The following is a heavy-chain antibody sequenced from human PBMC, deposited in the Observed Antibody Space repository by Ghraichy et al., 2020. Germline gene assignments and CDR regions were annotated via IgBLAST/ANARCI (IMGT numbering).Heavy chain of an antibody. D-gene: IGHD1-1*01. CDR3: ARGPWERLLKALDY. Sequence: VKVSCKASGYIFTTYGMNWVRQAPGQRPEWMGWINTNTGNPSYVQGFTGRFVFSLDTSVSTAYLQISSLKAEDTAVYYCARGPWERLLKALDYWGQGTLVTVSS. CDR1: GYIFTTYG. CDR2: INTNTGNP. J-gene: IGHJ4*02. V-gene: IGHV7-4-1*02.